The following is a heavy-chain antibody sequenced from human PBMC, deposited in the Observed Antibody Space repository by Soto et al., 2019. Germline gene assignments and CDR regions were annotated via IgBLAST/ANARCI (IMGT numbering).Heavy chain of an antibody. J-gene: IGHJ3*02. D-gene: IGHD2-15*01. CDR1: GFTFSSYS. V-gene: IGHV3-21*01. CDR2: ISCTSSYI. CDR3: AREYCSGGSCYHAFDI. Sequence: SLRLSCAASGFTFSSYSMNWVRQAPGKGLEWVSSISCTSSYIYYADSVKGRFTISRDNANYSLYLQMNSLRAEDTAVYNCAREYCSGGSCYHAFDIWGQGTMVTVSS.